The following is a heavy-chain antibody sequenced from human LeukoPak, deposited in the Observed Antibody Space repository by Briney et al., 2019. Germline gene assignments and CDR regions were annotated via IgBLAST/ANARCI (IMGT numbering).Heavy chain of an antibody. J-gene: IGHJ4*02. CDR3: ARGGYSDYISDY. V-gene: IGHV1-69*05. D-gene: IGHD4-11*01. Sequence: GASVKVSCKASGGTFSSYAISWVRQAPGQGLEWMGGIIPIFGTANYAQKFQGRVTITTDESTSTAYMELSSLRSEDTAVYYCARGGYSDYISDYWGQGTLVTVSS. CDR1: GGTFSSYA. CDR2: IIPIFGTA.